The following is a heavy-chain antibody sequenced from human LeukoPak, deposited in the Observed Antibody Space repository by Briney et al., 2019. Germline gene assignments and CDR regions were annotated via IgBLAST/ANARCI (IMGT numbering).Heavy chain of an antibody. CDR3: ARDSAPYSSGLGAFDI. V-gene: IGHV3-30-3*01. CDR1: GFTFSSYA. J-gene: IGHJ3*02. Sequence: PGRSLRLSCAASGFTFSSYAMHWVRQAPGKGLEWVAVISYDGGNKYYADSVKGRFTISRDNSKNTLYLQMNSLRAEDTAVYYCARDSAPYSSGLGAFDIWGQGTMVTVSS. D-gene: IGHD6-19*01. CDR2: ISYDGGNK.